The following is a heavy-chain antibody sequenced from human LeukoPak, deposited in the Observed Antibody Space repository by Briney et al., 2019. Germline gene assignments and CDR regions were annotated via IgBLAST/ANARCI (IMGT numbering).Heavy chain of an antibody. CDR3: ARVEDYDILTGFDY. CDR2: ISSSSSYI. CDR1: GFTFSSYS. J-gene: IGHJ4*02. V-gene: IGHV3-21*01. D-gene: IGHD3-9*01. Sequence: GGSLRLSCAASGFTFSSYSMNWVRQAPGKGLEWVSSISSSSSYIYSADSVKGRFTISRDNAKNSLYLQMNSLRVEDTAVYYCARVEDYDILTGFDYWGQGTLVTVSS.